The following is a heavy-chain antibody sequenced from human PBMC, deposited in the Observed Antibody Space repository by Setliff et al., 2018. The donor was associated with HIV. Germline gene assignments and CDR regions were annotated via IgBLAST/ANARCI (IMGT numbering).Heavy chain of an antibody. CDR1: GFTSSSYG. J-gene: IGHJ4*02. V-gene: IGHV3-33*01. CDR3: ARDRYYDSSGYYYPGY. D-gene: IGHD3-22*01. Sequence: GALRLSCAASGFTSSSYGMHWVRQAPGKGLEWVAVIWYDGSNKYYADSVKGRFTISRDNSKNTLYLQMNSLRAEDTAVYYCARDRYYDSSGYYYPGYWGQGTLVTVSS. CDR2: IWYDGSNK.